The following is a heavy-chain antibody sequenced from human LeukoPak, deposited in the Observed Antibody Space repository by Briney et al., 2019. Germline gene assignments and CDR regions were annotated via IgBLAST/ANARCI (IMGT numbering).Heavy chain of an antibody. V-gene: IGHV3-30*02. D-gene: IGHD3-16*01. J-gene: IGHJ4*02. CDR2: IRYDGSNK. CDR1: GFTFSSYG. CDR3: AKDHQGHSLTYYDYVWGSQSPY. Sequence: GGSLRLSCAASGFTFSSYGMHWVRQAPGKGLEWVAFIRYDGSNKYYADSVKGRFTISRDNSKNTLYLQMNSLRAEDTAVYYCAKDHQGHSLTYYDYVWGSQSPYWGQGTLVTVSS.